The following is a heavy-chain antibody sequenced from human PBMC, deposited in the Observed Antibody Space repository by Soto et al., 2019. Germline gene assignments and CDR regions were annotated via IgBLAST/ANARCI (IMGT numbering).Heavy chain of an antibody. D-gene: IGHD4-17*01. Sequence: SETLSLTCTVSGGSLSGGTYYWSWIRQPPGKGLEWIGYIYHSGSSQSNPSLKSRVTISIDTSKNQFSLELRSVTAADTAVYYCARDLLDTTVDYYFDSWGPGRLVTVSS. CDR2: IYHSGSS. J-gene: IGHJ4*02. CDR3: ARDLLDTTVDYYFDS. CDR1: GGSLSGGTYY. V-gene: IGHV4-30-4*01.